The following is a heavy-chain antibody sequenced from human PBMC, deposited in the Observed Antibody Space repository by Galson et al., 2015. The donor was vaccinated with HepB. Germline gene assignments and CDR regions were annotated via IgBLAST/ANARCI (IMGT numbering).Heavy chain of an antibody. Sequence: SLRLSCAASGLTFSSYAMHWVRQAPGKGLEWVAVISYDGSNKYYADSVKGRFTISRDNSKNTLYLQMNSLRAEDTAVYYCARDMYSSGWYGDYYYGMDVWGQGTTVTVS. D-gene: IGHD6-19*01. CDR1: GLTFSSYA. CDR2: ISYDGSNK. V-gene: IGHV3-30*04. J-gene: IGHJ6*02. CDR3: ARDMYSSGWYGDYYYGMDV.